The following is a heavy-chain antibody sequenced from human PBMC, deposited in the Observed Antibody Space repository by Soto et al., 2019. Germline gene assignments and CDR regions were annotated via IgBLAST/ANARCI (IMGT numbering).Heavy chain of an antibody. Sequence: GGSLRLSCAASGFTFSSYGMHWVRQAPGKGLEWVAVIWYDGSNKYYADSVKGRFTISRDNSKKTLYLQMNSLRAEDTAVYYCARDSDDYIWGSYRNAFDIWGQGTMVTVSS. J-gene: IGHJ3*02. CDR3: ARDSDDYIWGSYRNAFDI. CDR2: IWYDGSNK. CDR1: GFTFSSYG. V-gene: IGHV3-33*01. D-gene: IGHD3-16*02.